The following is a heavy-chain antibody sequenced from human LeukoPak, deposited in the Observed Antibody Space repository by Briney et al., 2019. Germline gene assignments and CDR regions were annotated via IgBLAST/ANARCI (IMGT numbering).Heavy chain of an antibody. V-gene: IGHV4-59*12. D-gene: IGHD6-6*01. CDR3: ATNALLVPSTFDS. CDR1: GGSISDSY. J-gene: IGHJ4*02. Sequence: RPSETLSLTCSVSGGSISDSYWSWVRQPPGKQMEWIGYVYDSGGTNYNPSLKGRVTISLDTSKNQFSLKLNSVTAADTAVYYCATNALLVPSTFDSWGRGTLVTVSS. CDR2: VYDSGGT.